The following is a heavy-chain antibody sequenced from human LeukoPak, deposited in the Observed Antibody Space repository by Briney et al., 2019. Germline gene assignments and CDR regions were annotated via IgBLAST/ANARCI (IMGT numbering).Heavy chain of an antibody. D-gene: IGHD3-3*01. Sequence: PSETLSLTCAVYGGSFSGYFWSWIRQPPGKGLEWIGEINHSGSTNYNTSLKSRVTISVDTSKNQFSLKLSSVTAADTAVYYCARGRVFESRTAPYYDFWSGYYRYWGQGTLVTVSS. J-gene: IGHJ4*02. V-gene: IGHV4-34*01. CDR2: INHSGST. CDR1: GGSFSGYF. CDR3: ARGRVFESRTAPYYDFWSGYYRY.